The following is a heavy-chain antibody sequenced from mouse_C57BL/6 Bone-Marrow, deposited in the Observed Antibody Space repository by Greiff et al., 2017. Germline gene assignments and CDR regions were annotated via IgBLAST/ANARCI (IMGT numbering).Heavy chain of an antibody. J-gene: IGHJ2*01. CDR2: ISSGGDYI. V-gene: IGHV5-9-1*02. CDR1: GFTFSSYA. Sequence: EVKLMESGEGLVKPGGSLKLSCAASGFTFSSYAMSWVRQTPEKRLEWVAYISSGGDYIYYADTVKGRFTISRDNARNTLYLQMSSLKSEDTAMYYCTRDYYGSSFVLGYWGQGTTLTVSS. CDR3: TRDYYGSSFVLGY. D-gene: IGHD1-1*01.